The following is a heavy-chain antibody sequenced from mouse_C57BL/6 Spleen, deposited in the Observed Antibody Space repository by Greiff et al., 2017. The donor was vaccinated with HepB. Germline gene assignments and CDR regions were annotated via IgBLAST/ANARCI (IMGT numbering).Heavy chain of an antibody. CDR3: AYYSNYRCAY. D-gene: IGHD2-5*01. CDR2: IYPRSGNT. CDR1: GYTFTSYG. V-gene: IGHV1-81*01. J-gene: IGHJ3*01. Sequence: VQLQQSGAELARPGASVKLSCKASGYTFTSYGISWVKQRTGQGLEWIGEIYPRSGNTYYNEKFKGKATLTADKSSSTAYMELRSLTSEDSAVYFCAYYSNYRCAYWGQGTLVTVSA.